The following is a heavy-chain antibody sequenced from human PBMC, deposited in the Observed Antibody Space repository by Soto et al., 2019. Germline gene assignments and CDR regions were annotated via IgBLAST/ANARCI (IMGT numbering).Heavy chain of an antibody. V-gene: IGHV3-13*01. CDR3: ARYGLVTSRKTSEDFTIFGVVTNDYYGMDV. J-gene: IGHJ6*02. CDR2: IGTAGDT. CDR1: GFTFSSYD. Sequence: GGSLRLSCAASGFTFSSYDMHWVRQATGKGLEWVSAIGTAGDTYYPGSVKGRFTISRENAKNSLYLPMNSLRAEDTAVYYCARYGLVTSRKTSEDFTIFGVVTNDYYGMDVWGQGTTVTVSS. D-gene: IGHD3-3*01.